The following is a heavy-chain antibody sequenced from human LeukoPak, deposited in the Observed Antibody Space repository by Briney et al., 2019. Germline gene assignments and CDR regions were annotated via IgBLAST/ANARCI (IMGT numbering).Heavy chain of an antibody. CDR1: GFTFSSYA. Sequence: GGSLRLSCAASGFTFSSYAMHWVRQAPGKGLEWVAVISYDGSNKYYADSAKGRFTISRDNSKNTLYLQMNSLRAEDTAVYYCARDGLIYDSSGYSYFDYWGQGTLVTVSS. CDR2: ISYDGSNK. J-gene: IGHJ4*02. D-gene: IGHD3-22*01. CDR3: ARDGLIYDSSGYSYFDY. V-gene: IGHV3-30-3*01.